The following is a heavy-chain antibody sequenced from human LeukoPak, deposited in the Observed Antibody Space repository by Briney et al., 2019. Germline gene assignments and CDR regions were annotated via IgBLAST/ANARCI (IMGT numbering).Heavy chain of an antibody. V-gene: IGHV3-74*01. J-gene: IGHJ4*02. CDR1: GFSVYKYW. CDR3: ARDKQGSFIY. CDR2: MNIDGTIT. Sequence: GGSLRLSCAASGFSVYKYWMHWVRQAPGKGQVWVSRMNIDGTITNYADSVKGRFTISRDSAKNTLYLQMNSLRIEDTAVFYCARDKQGSFIYWGQGTLVTVSS. D-gene: IGHD6-19*01.